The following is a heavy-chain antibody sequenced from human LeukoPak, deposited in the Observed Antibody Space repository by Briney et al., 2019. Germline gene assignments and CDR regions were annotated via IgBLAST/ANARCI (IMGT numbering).Heavy chain of an antibody. CDR3: AKGSSGGRPYYFDY. J-gene: IGHJ4*02. Sequence: PGGSLRLSCAASGFTFSNYAMSWVRQAPGKGLEWVSVISGSGGSTYYADSVKGRLTISRDNSKNTPYLQMDSLRAEDTAIYYCAKGSSGGRPYYFDYWGQGTLVTVSS. V-gene: IGHV3-23*01. CDR2: ISGSGGST. D-gene: IGHD3-22*01. CDR1: GFTFSNYA.